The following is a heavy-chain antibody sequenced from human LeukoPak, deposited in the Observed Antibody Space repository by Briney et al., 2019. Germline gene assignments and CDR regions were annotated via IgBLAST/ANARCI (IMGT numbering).Heavy chain of an antibody. CDR1: GGSISSGDYY. V-gene: IGHV4-30-4*01. CDR2: IYYSGSA. Sequence: SETLSLTCTVSGGSISSGDYYWSWIRQPPGKGLEWNGYIYYSGSAYYNPSLKSRVTISVDTSENQFSLKLSSVTAADTAVYYCARVNYGSATKEDYWGQGTLVTVSS. D-gene: IGHD3-10*01. CDR3: ARVNYGSATKEDY. J-gene: IGHJ4*02.